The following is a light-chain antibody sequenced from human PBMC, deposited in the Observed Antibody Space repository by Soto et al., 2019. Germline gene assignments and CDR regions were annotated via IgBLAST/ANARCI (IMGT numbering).Light chain of an antibody. CDR2: DAS. V-gene: IGKV3-11*01. J-gene: IGKJ2*01. CDR3: QQRGNWPPHS. Sequence: EIVLTQSPATLSLSPGSRATLSCRASQSVSSYLAWYQQKPGQAPRLLIYDASNRATGIPARFSGSGSGTDFTLTISSLEPEDFAVYYCQQRGNWPPHSFGQGTKLEIK. CDR1: QSVSSY.